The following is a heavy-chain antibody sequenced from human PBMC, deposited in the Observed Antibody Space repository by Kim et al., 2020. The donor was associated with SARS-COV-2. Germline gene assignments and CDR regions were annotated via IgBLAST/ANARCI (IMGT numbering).Heavy chain of an antibody. CDR3: ARNQPIYRGGYMDL. V-gene: IGHV4-39*01. D-gene: IGHD1-26*01. Sequence: SETLSLTCSVSGGSISRRIYYWGWIRQPPEKGLEWIGSSYYSGTTHYNSSLKSRVTIYLDTSKNQFSLKLNSVTAAGTAVYYCARNQPIYRGGYMDLWGQGTTVTVSS. CDR2: SYYSGTT. CDR1: GGSISRRIYY. J-gene: IGHJ6*03.